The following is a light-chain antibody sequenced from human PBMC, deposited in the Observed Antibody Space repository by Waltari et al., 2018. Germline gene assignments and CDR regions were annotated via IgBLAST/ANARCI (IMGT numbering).Light chain of an antibody. J-gene: IGKJ5*01. CDR3: MQVLRTPVT. Sequence: DFVMTQSPLSLPVTPGEPASISCRSSQSLLHDDASNYLDWYVQKPGQSPQLLIYLGSNRASGVPDRFSGSGSGTDFTLKISRVEAEDVGVYYCMQVLRTPVTFGQGTRLEIK. V-gene: IGKV2-28*01. CDR2: LGS. CDR1: QSLLHDDASNY.